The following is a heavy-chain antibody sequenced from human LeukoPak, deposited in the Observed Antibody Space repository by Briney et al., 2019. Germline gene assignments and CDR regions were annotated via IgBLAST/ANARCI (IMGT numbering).Heavy chain of an antibody. J-gene: IGHJ4*02. V-gene: IGHV1-18*04. D-gene: IGHD5-18*01. CDR2: INAGNGNT. CDR1: GYTFTSYG. Sequence: ASVKVSCKASGYTFTSYGISWVRQAPGQGLEWMGWINAGNGNTKYSQKFQGRVTITRDTSASTAYMELSSLRSEDTAVYYCARDSYTWIQLWLPYWGQGTLVTVSS. CDR3: ARDSYTWIQLWLPY.